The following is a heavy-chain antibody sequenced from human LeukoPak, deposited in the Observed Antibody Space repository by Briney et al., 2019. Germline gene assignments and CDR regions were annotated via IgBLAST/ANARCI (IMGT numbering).Heavy chain of an antibody. CDR2: ISGSGGST. CDR3: ASLNYYDSSGYYTIDY. J-gene: IGHJ4*02. V-gene: IGHV3-23*01. CDR1: GFTFSSYA. Sequence: GGSLRLSCAASGFTFSSYAMSWVRQAPGKGLEWVSAISGSGGSTYYADSVKGRFTISRDNSKNTLYLQMNSLRAEDTAVYYCASLNYYDSSGYYTIDYWGQGTLVTVSS. D-gene: IGHD3-22*01.